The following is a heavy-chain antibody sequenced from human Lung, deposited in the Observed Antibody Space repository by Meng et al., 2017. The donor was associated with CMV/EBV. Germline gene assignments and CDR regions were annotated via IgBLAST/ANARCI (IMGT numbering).Heavy chain of an antibody. CDR3: AKSESFDIFSGAFDM. CDR1: GFTFSSYA. V-gene: IGHV3-30-3*01. J-gene: IGHJ3*02. CDR2: ISYDGSNK. Sequence: GGSLRLXCAASGFTFSSYAMHWVRQAPGKGLEWVAVISYDGSNKYYADSVKGRFTISRDNSKNTLYLQMNSLRAEDTAVYYCAKSESFDIFSGAFDMWGQGKXVT. D-gene: IGHD3-9*01.